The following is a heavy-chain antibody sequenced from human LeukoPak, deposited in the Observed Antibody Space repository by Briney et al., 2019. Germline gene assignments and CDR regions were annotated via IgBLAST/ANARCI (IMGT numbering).Heavy chain of an antibody. Sequence: PGGSLRLSCAASGFTFSSYWMSWVRQAPGKGLEWVSSISSSSSYIYYADSVKGRFTISRDNAKNSLYLQMNSLRAEDTAVYYCARDWSVGGRRDGYNFFDYWGQGTLVTVSS. J-gene: IGHJ4*02. CDR3: ARDWSVGGRRDGYNFFDY. CDR2: ISSSSSYI. V-gene: IGHV3-21*01. CDR1: GFTFSSYW. D-gene: IGHD5-24*01.